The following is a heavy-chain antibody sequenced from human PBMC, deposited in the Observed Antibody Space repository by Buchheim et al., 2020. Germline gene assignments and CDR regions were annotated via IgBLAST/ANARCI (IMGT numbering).Heavy chain of an antibody. D-gene: IGHD2-2*01. CDR3: ARDGRVRNCSSTSCSDY. CDR1: GFTFKNSW. CDR2: VDEDGGGK. J-gene: IGHJ4*02. Sequence: EVQVVESGGGLVQPGGSLRLSCEASGFTFKNSWMNWVRQAPGKGLEWVANVDEDGGGKYYVDSVKGRFTISRDNVKNSLYLQMNSLRAEDTAVYYCARDGRVRNCSSTSCSDYWGQGTL. V-gene: IGHV3-7*05.